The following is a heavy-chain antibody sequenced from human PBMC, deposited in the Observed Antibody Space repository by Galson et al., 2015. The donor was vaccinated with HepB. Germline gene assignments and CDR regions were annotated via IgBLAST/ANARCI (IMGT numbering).Heavy chain of an antibody. J-gene: IGHJ6*02. Sequence: SLRLSCAASGFTFSSYSMNWVRQAPGKGLEWVSYISSSSSTIYYADSVKGRFTISRDNAKNSLYLQMNSLRAEDTAVYYCARDMFSGYDSPREYYYYGMDVWGQGTTVTVS. D-gene: IGHD5-12*01. CDR3: ARDMFSGYDSPREYYYYGMDV. CDR1: GFTFSSYS. CDR2: ISSSSSTI. V-gene: IGHV3-48*01.